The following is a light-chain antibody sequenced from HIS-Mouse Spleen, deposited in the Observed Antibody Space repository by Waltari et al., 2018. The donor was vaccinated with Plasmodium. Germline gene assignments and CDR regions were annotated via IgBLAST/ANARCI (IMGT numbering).Light chain of an antibody. CDR1: QGISRY. CDR2: SAS. Sequence: AIRMTQSPSSLSASTGDRLTITCRASQGISRYLAWYQQKPGKAPKLLIYSASTLQSGVPSRFSGSGSGTDFTLTISCLQSEDFATYYCQQYYSYPLTFGGGTKVEIK. J-gene: IGKJ4*01. V-gene: IGKV1-8*01. CDR3: QQYYSYPLT.